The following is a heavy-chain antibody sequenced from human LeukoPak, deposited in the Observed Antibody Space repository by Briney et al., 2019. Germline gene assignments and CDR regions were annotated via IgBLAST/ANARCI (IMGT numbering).Heavy chain of an antibody. V-gene: IGHV1-69*13. D-gene: IGHD2-15*01. Sequence: GASVKVSCKASGGTFSSYAISWVRQAPGQGLEWMGGIIPIFGTANYAQKFQGRVTITADESTSAAYMELRSLRSEDTAVYYCARDDCSGGSCYYSRRNWFDPWGQGTLVTVSS. CDR1: GGTFSSYA. J-gene: IGHJ5*02. CDR2: IIPIFGTA. CDR3: ARDDCSGGSCYYSRRNWFDP.